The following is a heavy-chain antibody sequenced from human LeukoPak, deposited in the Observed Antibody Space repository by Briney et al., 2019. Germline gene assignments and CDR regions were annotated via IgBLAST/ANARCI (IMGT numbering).Heavy chain of an antibody. CDR3: AKDRMSLTILFDY. CDR2: ISGGGATT. Sequence: PGGSLRLSCAASGFTFSSYAMSWVRQAPGKGLEWVSAISGGGATTYFAYSVKGRFTISRDNSKNTLFLQMNSLRAEDTAVYYCAKDRMSLTILFDYWGQGTLVTVSS. CDR1: GFTFSSYA. V-gene: IGHV3-23*01. D-gene: IGHD2-21*01. J-gene: IGHJ4*02.